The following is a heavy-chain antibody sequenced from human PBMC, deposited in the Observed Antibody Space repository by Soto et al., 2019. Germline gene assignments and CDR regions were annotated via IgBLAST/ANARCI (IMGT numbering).Heavy chain of an antibody. J-gene: IGHJ4*02. Sequence: QVQLVQSGAEVKKPGASVKVSCKASGYTFTSYAIHWVRQAPGQRLEWMGWINAGNGNTKYSQKFQGRVTITRDTSASTAYMELSSLRSEDTAVYYCARGDSSSGYSLDYWGQGTLVTVSS. CDR3: ARGDSSSGYSLDY. V-gene: IGHV1-3*01. CDR1: GYTFTSYA. D-gene: IGHD6-13*01. CDR2: INAGNGNT.